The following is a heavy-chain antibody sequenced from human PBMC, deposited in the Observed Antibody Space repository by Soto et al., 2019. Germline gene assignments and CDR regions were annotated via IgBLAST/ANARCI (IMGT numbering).Heavy chain of an antibody. CDR3: ARDAGYSSSWYSSPSYYYYGMDV. CDR1: GFTFSSYG. Sequence: GGSLRLSCAASGFTFSSYGIHWVRQAPGKGLEWVALIWSDGSKTYYADSVKGRFAISRDNSKNTLYLQMNSLRAEDTAVYYCARDAGYSSSWYSSPSYYYYGMDVWGQGT. J-gene: IGHJ6*02. CDR2: IWSDGSKT. V-gene: IGHV3-33*01. D-gene: IGHD6-13*01.